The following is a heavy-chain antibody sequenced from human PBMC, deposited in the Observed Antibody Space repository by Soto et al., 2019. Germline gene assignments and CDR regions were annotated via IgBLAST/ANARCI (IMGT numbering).Heavy chain of an antibody. CDR2: IYSGGST. V-gene: IGHV3-53*02. J-gene: IGHJ6*02. CDR1: GLTVSSNY. D-gene: IGHD2-15*01. CDR3: ARVRSYYYGMDV. Sequence: EVQLVETGGGLIQPGGSLRLSCAASGLTVSSNYMSWVRQAPGKGLEWVSVIYSGGSTYYADSVKGRFTISRDNSKNTLYLQMNSLRAEDTAVYYCARVRSYYYGMDVWGQGTTVTVSS.